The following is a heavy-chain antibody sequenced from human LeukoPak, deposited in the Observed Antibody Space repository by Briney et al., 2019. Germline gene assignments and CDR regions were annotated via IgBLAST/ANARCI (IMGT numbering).Heavy chain of an antibody. D-gene: IGHD1-26*01. CDR3: ARDGVGAIDY. V-gene: IGHV1-46*01. Sequence: ASVKVSCKASGYPFTSYYIHLVRQAPGPRLEWMGIINPSGGSTSYAQKFQGRVTMTRDTSTSTVYMELSSLRSEDTAVYYCARDGVGAIDYWGQGTLVTVSS. J-gene: IGHJ4*02. CDR2: INPSGGST. CDR1: GYPFTSYY.